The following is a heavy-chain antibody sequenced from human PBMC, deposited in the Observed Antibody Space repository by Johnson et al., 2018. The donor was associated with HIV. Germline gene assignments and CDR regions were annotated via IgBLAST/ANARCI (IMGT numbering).Heavy chain of an antibody. V-gene: IGHV3-30-3*01. CDR1: GFTFSSYA. CDR2: ISYDGSNK. Sequence: QVQLVESGGGVVQPGRSLRLSCAASGFTFSSYAMHWVRQAPGKGLEWVAVISYDGSNKYYADCVKGRLTISRANSKNTLYLQMNSLRAEDTAVYYCARDPYGSGPYVAFDIWGQGTMVTVSS. CDR3: ARDPYGSGPYVAFDI. J-gene: IGHJ3*02. D-gene: IGHD3-10*01.